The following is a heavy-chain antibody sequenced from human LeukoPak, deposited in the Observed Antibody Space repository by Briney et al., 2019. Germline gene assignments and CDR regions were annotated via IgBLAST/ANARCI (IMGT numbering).Heavy chain of an antibody. CDR2: IYYSGST. J-gene: IGHJ3*02. CDR3: AREGIYYDILTGYYKERGAFDI. D-gene: IGHD3-9*01. V-gene: IGHV4-59*01. CDR1: GDSTSTYY. Sequence: SETLSLTCTVSGDSTSTYYWSWIRQPPGKGLEWIGYIYYSGSTNYNPSLKSRVTISVDTSKNQFSLKLSSVTAADTAVYYCAREGIYYDILTGYYKERGAFDIWGQGTMVTVSS.